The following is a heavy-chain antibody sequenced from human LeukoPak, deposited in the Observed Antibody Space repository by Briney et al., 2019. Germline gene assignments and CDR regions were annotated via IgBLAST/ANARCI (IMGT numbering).Heavy chain of an antibody. Sequence: PGGSLRLSCAASGFTVSSNYMSWVRQAPGKGLEWVSSISSSSSYIYYADSVKGRFTISRDNAKNSLYLQMNSLRAEDTAVYYCARVAYYYDSSGCDWGQGTLVTVSS. CDR2: ISSSSSYI. J-gene: IGHJ4*02. CDR1: GFTVSSNY. D-gene: IGHD3-22*01. CDR3: ARVAYYYDSSGCD. V-gene: IGHV3-21*01.